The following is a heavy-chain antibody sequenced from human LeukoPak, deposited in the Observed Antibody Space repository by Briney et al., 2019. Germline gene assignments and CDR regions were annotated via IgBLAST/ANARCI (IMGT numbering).Heavy chain of an antibody. J-gene: IGHJ3*02. V-gene: IGHV3-73*01. Sequence: GGSLRLSCAASGFSFNKYWMHWVRQASGKGLEWVGRVRSKVNSYATAYAASVKGRFTISRDDSENTAYLQMNSLKTEDTAVYYCARPGPDAFDIWGQGTMVTVSS. CDR1: GFSFNKYW. CDR2: VRSKVNSYAT. CDR3: ARPGPDAFDI.